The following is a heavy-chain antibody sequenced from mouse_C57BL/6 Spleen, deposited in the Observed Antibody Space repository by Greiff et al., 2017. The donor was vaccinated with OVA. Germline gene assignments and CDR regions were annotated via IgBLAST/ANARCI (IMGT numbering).Heavy chain of an antibody. J-gene: IGHJ1*03. CDR1: GYTFTSYW. Sequence: QVQLQQPGTELVKPGASVKLSCKASGYTFTSYWMHWVKQRPGQGLEWIGNINPSNGGTNYNEKFKSKATLTVDKSSSTAYMQLSSLTSEDSAVYYCARDGTTVERELSLQNFDVGGTGTTVTVSS. D-gene: IGHD1-1*01. CDR2: INPSNGGT. CDR3: ARDGTTVERELSLQNFDV. V-gene: IGHV1-53*01.